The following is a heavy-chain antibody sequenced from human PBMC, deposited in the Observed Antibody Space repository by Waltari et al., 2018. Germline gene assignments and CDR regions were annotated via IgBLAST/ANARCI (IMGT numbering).Heavy chain of an antibody. CDR3: ARAGSGLAGYNWFDP. CDR2: MNPNSVNT. CDR1: GYTFTSYD. Sequence: QVQLVQSGAEVKKPGASVKVSCKASGYTFTSYDINWVRQATGQGLEGMGWMNPNSVNTGYAQKFQGRVTSTRNTSISTAYMELSSLRSEDTAVYYWARAGSGLAGYNWFDPWGQGTLVTVSS. J-gene: IGHJ5*02. D-gene: IGHD3-10*01. V-gene: IGHV1-8*03.